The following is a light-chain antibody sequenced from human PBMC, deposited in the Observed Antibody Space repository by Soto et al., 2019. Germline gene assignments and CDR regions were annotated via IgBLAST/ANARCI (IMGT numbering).Light chain of an antibody. J-gene: IGLJ2*01. Sequence: QAVVIQPPSLSGTPGQRITISCSGSSSNIGTHYVYWYQQVSGSAPKVVIHANHQRPSGVPDRFSGSKSGTSATLAISGLQSEDEAEYYCAVWDDGLSGPGMLFGGGTQLTVL. CDR2: ANH. V-gene: IGLV1-47*02. CDR3: AVWDDGLSGPGML. CDR1: SSNIGTHY.